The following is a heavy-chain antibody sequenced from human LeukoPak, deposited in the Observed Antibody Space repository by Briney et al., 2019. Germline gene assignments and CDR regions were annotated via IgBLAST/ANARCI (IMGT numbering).Heavy chain of an antibody. CDR3: ARDRNWEYSGYEFYSDH. CDR1: GFTFSNYG. CDR2: ISYDGSKK. D-gene: IGHD5-12*01. Sequence: GGSLRLSCAASGFTFSNYGMHWVRQAPGKGLEWVAVISYDGSKKFYADPLKGRFTISRDNSKSTLYLQMNSLSVEETAVYYCARDRNWEYSGYEFYSDHWGQGTLVTVSS. J-gene: IGHJ4*02. V-gene: IGHV3-30*03.